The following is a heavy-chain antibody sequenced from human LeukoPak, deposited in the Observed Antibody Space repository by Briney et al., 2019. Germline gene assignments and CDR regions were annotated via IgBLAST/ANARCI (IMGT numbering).Heavy chain of an antibody. Sequence: GGSLRFSCAASGFTFSSYAMSWVRQAPGKGLEWVSAISGSGGSTYYADSVKGRFTISRDNSKNTLYLQMNSLRAEDTAVYYCATSKYSGSYTFDYWGQGTLVTVSS. V-gene: IGHV3-23*01. D-gene: IGHD1-26*01. CDR1: GFTFSSYA. CDR2: ISGSGGST. CDR3: ATSKYSGSYTFDY. J-gene: IGHJ4*02.